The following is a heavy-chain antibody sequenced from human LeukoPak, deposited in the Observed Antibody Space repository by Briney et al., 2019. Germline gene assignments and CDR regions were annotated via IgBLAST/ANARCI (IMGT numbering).Heavy chain of an antibody. CDR3: ARDQSGSTSFDY. CDR1: GFTFSSYG. V-gene: IGHV3-30*19. Sequence: GGSLRLSCAASGFTFSSYGMHWVRQAPGKGLEWVAFYADSVKGRFTISRDNSKNTLYLQMNSLRAEDTAVYYCARDQSGSTSFDYWGQGTLVTVSS. D-gene: IGHD1-26*01. J-gene: IGHJ4*02.